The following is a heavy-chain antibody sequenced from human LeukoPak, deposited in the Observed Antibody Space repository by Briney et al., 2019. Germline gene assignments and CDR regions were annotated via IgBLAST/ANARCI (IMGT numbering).Heavy chain of an antibody. J-gene: IGHJ4*02. CDR2: IYSGGST. D-gene: IGHD4-17*01. CDR3: ARDGNYGDTPNEY. V-gene: IGHV3-66*01. Sequence: PGGSLRLSCAASGFTVSSNYMSWVRQAPGKGLEWVSVIYSGGSTYYADSVKGRFTISRDNSKNTLYLQMNSLRAEDTAVYYCARDGNYGDTPNEYWGQGTLVTVSS. CDR1: GFTVSSNY.